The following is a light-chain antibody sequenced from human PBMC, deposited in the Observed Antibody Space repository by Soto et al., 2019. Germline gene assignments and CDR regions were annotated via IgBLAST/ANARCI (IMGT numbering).Light chain of an antibody. CDR2: GAS. CDR3: QLYKIGPEG. CDR1: QSVGSN. J-gene: IGKJ4*01. V-gene: IGKV3-15*01. Sequence: EIVMTQSPATLSVSPGERAALSCRASQSVGSNLAWYQQKPGQAPRLLIYGASTRATAIPARFSGSGSGKDFPFPFSSLLSEDFAIYYGQLYKIGPEGFGGGTKVDIK.